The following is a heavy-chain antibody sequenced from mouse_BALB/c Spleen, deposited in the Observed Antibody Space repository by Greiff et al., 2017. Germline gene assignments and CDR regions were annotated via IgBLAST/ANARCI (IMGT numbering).Heavy chain of an antibody. CDR1: GYSFTSYW. CDR3: ARRERWPLREYYAMDY. J-gene: IGHJ4*01. D-gene: IGHD1-1*02. V-gene: IGHV1S127*01. Sequence: QVQLQQSGPQLVRPGASVKISCKASGYSFTSYWMHWVKQRPGQGLEWIGMIDPSDSETRLNQKFKDKATLTVDKSSSTAYMQLSSPTSEDSAVYYCARRERWPLREYYAMDYWGQGTSVTVSS. CDR2: IDPSDSET.